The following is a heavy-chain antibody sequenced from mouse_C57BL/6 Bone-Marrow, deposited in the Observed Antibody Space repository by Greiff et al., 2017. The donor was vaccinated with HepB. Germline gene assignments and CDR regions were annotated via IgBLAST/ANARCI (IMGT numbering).Heavy chain of an antibody. CDR3: ARFFFMDY. Sequence: VKLQESGPELVKPGASVKISCKASGYAFSSSWMNWVKQRPGKGLEWIGRIYPGDGDTNYNGKFKGKATLTADKSSSTAYMQLSSLTSEDSAVYFCARFFFMDYWGQGTSVTVSS. J-gene: IGHJ4*01. V-gene: IGHV1-82*01. CDR2: IYPGDGDT. CDR1: GYAFSSSW.